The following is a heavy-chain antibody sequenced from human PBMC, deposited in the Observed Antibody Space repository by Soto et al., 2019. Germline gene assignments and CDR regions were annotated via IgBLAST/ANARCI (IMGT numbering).Heavy chain of an antibody. CDR2: IIPIFGTA. V-gene: IGHV1-69*12. CDR1: GGTFSSYA. J-gene: IGHJ4*02. D-gene: IGHD6-13*01. CDR3: ARTRFRAAGTWYFDY. Sequence: QVQLVQSGAEVKKPGSSVKVSCKASGGTFSSYAISWVRQAPGQGLEWMGGIIPIFGTANYAQKFQGRVTITADESPSTAYMELSSLRSEDTAVYYCARTRFRAAGTWYFDYWGQGTLVTVSS.